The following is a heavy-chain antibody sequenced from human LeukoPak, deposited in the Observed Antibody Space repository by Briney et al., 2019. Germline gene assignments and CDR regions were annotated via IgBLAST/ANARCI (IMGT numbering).Heavy chain of an antibody. D-gene: IGHD2-15*01. CDR3: ASSVAALDY. CDR1: GGSFSGYY. V-gene: IGHV4-34*01. CDR2: INHSRST. Sequence: SETLSLTCAVYGGSFSGYYWSWIRQPPGKGLEWIGEINHSRSTNYNPSLKNRVTISVDTSKNQFSLKLSSVTAADTAVYYCASSVAALDYWGQGTLVTVSS. J-gene: IGHJ4*02.